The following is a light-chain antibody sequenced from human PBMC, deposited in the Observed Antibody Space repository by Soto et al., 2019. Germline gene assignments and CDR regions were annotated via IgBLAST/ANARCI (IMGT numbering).Light chain of an antibody. CDR2: SAY. J-gene: IGKJ1*01. V-gene: IGKV3-20*01. Sequence: EIVLTQSPGTLSLSPGERATLSSRASHSLSNSELAWYQQKPGQAPRYVIYSAYSRATGISDRFSGRGSGTDFTLTISRLEPEDSAVYYCQQHGTTFGQGTKVDI. CDR1: HSLSNSE. CDR3: QQHGTT.